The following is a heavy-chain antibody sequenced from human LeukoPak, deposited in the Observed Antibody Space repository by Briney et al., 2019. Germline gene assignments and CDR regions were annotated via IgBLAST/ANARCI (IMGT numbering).Heavy chain of an antibody. Sequence: PGGSLRLSCAASGFTFSSYSMNWVRQAPGKGLEWVSYISSSSSTIYYADSVKGRFTISRDNAKNSLYLQMNSLRAEDTAVYYCAIIAAAGIYGVNFDYWGQGTLVTVSS. J-gene: IGHJ4*02. CDR1: GFTFSSYS. CDR3: AIIAAAGIYGVNFDY. CDR2: ISSSSSTI. D-gene: IGHD6-13*01. V-gene: IGHV3-48*01.